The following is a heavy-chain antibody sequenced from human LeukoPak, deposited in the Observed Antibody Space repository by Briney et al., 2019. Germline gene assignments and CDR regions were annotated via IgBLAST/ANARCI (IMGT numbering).Heavy chain of an antibody. CDR3: ARDLGYYGSGSYEDY. Sequence: ASVKVSCKASGYTFTSYYIHWVRQAPGQGLAWMGIINLSAGSTSYAQKFQGRLTMTRDTSTSTVYMELSSLRSEDTAVYYCARDLGYYGSGSYEDYWGQGTLVTVSS. V-gene: IGHV1-46*01. CDR2: INLSAGST. D-gene: IGHD3-10*01. CDR1: GYTFTSYY. J-gene: IGHJ4*02.